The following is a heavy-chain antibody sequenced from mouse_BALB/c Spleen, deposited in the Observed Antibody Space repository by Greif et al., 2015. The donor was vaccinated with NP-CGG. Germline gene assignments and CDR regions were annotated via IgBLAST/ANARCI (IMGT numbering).Heavy chain of an antibody. CDR1: GFAFSSYD. D-gene: IGHD2-3*01. CDR3: ARHSYDGNYAWFAY. Sequence: EVKLMESGGGLVKPGGSLKLSCAASGFAFSSYDMSWVRQTPEKRLEWVAYISSGGGSTYYPDTVKGRFTISRDNAKNTLYLQMSSLKSEDTAMYYCARHSYDGNYAWFAYWGQGTLVTVSA. V-gene: IGHV5-12-1*01. CDR2: ISSGGGST. J-gene: IGHJ3*01.